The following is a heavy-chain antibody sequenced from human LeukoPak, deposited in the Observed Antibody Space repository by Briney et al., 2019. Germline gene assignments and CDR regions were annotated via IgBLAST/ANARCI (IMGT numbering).Heavy chain of an antibody. Sequence: ASVKVSCKASGYIFTSYGSSGVRQAPGQGLEWMGWISVYNGNTNYPQRLQGRVTMTTDTSTTTAYMELRSLRSDDTAVYYCARDINGYYYDSHGYYPTDLWGQGTLVTVSS. CDR2: ISVYNGNT. V-gene: IGHV1-18*01. D-gene: IGHD3-22*01. CDR3: ARDINGYYYDSHGYYPTDL. CDR1: GYIFTSYG. J-gene: IGHJ5*02.